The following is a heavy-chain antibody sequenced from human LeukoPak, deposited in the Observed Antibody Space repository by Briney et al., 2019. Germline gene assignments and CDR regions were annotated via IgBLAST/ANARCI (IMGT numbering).Heavy chain of an antibody. CDR3: ARDSGRPYYDSSGHYRY. J-gene: IGHJ4*02. D-gene: IGHD3-22*01. V-gene: IGHV1-18*01. CDR2: ISAYNGNT. Sequence: ASVKVSRKTSGYTFISNGISWVRQAPGQGLGWMGWISAYNGNTRYAHKFQDRVTLAADTSTSTAYMELRSLRYDDTAVYFCARDSGRPYYDSSGHYRYWGQGTLVTVSS. CDR1: GYTFISNG.